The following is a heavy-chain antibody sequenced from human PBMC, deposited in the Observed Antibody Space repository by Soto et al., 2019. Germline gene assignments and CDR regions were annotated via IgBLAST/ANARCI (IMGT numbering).Heavy chain of an antibody. V-gene: IGHV1-18*04. CDR1: GYTFTSYG. CDR2: ISAYNGNT. CDR3: ARANLRQLWSSEIYYGMDV. D-gene: IGHD5-18*01. Sequence: GASVNVSCKASGYTFTSYGISWVRQAPGQGLEWMGWISAYNGNTNYAQKLQGRVTMTTDTSTSTAYMELRSLRSDDTAVYYCARANLRQLWSSEIYYGMDVWGQGTTVTVSS. J-gene: IGHJ6*02.